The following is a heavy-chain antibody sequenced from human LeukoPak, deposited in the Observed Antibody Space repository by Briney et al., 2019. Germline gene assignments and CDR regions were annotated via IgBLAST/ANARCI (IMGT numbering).Heavy chain of an antibody. Sequence: PSETLSLTCSVSGDSINNHYWNWIRQPPGKGREWVGYIHYSGGTTYNPSLESRVTISVDRSKKEFSLKLSSVTPADTAVYYCARDYDFGVGQWYYAMDVWGQGTTVTVSS. V-gene: IGHV4-59*11. J-gene: IGHJ6*02. CDR1: GDSINNHY. CDR2: IHYSGGT. D-gene: IGHD3-3*01. CDR3: ARDYDFGVGQWYYAMDV.